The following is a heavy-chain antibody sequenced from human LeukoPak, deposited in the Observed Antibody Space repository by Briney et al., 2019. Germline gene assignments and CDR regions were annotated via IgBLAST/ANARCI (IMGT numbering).Heavy chain of an antibody. CDR2: IIPIFGTA. V-gene: IGHV1-69*05. CDR3: AREYNRGYYFDY. D-gene: IGHD1-1*01. J-gene: IGHJ4*02. CDR1: GGTYSSYA. Sequence: SVKVSGKASGGTYSSYAISWVRQAPGQGLEWMGGIIPIFGTANYAQKFQGRVTMTRDMSTSTVYMELSSLRFEDTAVYYCAREYNRGYYFDYWGQGTLVTVSS.